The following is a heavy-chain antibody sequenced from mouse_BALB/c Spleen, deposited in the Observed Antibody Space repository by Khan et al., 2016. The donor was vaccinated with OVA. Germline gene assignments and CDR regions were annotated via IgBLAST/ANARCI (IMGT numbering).Heavy chain of an antibody. D-gene: IGHD1-1*01. Sequence: QFQLVQSGPELKKPGETVKISCKASGYTFTHYGMNWVKQAPGKGLKWMGWINTYTGEPTYADDFKGRFAFSLETSASTAYLQINNLKNEDMATYFCARYGSEDYFDYWGQGTTLTVSS. V-gene: IGHV9-1*02. J-gene: IGHJ2*01. CDR3: ARYGSEDYFDY. CDR1: GYTFTHYG. CDR2: INTYTGEP.